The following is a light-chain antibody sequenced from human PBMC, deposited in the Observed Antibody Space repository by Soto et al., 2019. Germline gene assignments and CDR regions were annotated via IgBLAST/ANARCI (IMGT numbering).Light chain of an antibody. Sequence: DIQMTQSPSTLSASVGDRVTITCRASQSISSSLAWYQQKPGRAPKLLIYKASSLESGVPSRFSGSGSGTEFTLTINTLQPDDFVTYHCQQYKAYPYTFGHGTKLEIK. V-gene: IGKV1-5*03. CDR1: QSISSS. CDR2: KAS. CDR3: QQYKAYPYT. J-gene: IGKJ2*01.